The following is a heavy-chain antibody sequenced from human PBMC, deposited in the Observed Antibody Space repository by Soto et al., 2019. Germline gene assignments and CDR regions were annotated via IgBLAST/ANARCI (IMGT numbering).Heavy chain of an antibody. CDR3: AGGVDSGWSGAHYYGMDV. CDR1: GGTFSSYA. D-gene: IGHD6-19*01. J-gene: IGHJ6*02. Sequence: QVQLVQSGAEVKKPGSSVKVSCKASGGTFSSYAISWVRQAPGQGLEWMGGIIPIFGTANYAQKFQGRVTITADESTSTAYMELSSLRSEDTAVYYCAGGVDSGWSGAHYYGMDVWGQGTTVTVSS. V-gene: IGHV1-69*01. CDR2: IIPIFGTA.